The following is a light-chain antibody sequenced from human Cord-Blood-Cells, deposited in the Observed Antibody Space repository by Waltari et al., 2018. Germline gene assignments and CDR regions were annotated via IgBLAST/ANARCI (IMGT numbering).Light chain of an antibody. Sequence: DVVMTQSPLSLPVTLGQPASIPCRSSQSLVYSDGNTYLNWFPQRPGQSPRRLIYKVSNRDSGVPDRFSGSGSGTDFTLKISRVEAEDVGVYYCMQGTHWPITFGQGTRLEIK. CDR1: QSLVYSDGNTY. V-gene: IGKV2-30*01. CDR2: KVS. J-gene: IGKJ5*01. CDR3: MQGTHWPIT.